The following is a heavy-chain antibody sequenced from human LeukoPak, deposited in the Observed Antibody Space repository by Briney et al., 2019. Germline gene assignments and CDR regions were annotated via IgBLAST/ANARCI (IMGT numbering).Heavy chain of an antibody. CDR2: ISGSGGTT. CDR1: GFTFNSYA. D-gene: IGHD3-22*01. Sequence: GGTLRLSCAGFGFTFNSYAMTWVRQAPGKGLKWVSGISGSGGTTYYADSVKGRFTISRDNFNNTLYLQMNSMRVEDTALYFCAKGVVDYYDSSGYYPSDLWGQGTLVTVSS. J-gene: IGHJ5*02. V-gene: IGHV3-23*01. CDR3: AKGVVDYYDSSGYYPSDL.